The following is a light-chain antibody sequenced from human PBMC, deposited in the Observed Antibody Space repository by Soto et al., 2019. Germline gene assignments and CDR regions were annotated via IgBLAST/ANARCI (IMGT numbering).Light chain of an antibody. CDR1: QSISNS. CDR3: QQSYTTPLFT. Sequence: DIQMTQSPSSLSASVGDRVTITCRASQSISNSLNWYQQRPGKAPKLLIYATSNLQSGVPSRFSGSGSETDFTLTISSLQPEDFATYYCQQSYTTPLFTFGPGTKVDIE. J-gene: IGKJ3*01. V-gene: IGKV1-39*01. CDR2: ATS.